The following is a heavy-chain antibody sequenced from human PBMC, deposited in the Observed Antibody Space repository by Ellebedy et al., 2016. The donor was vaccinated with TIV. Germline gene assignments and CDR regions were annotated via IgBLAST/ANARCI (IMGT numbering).Heavy chain of an antibody. V-gene: IGHV1-69*13. CDR1: GGTFSSYA. CDR3: ARGDYSGYDYSYYYGMDV. CDR2: IIPIFGTA. J-gene: IGHJ6*02. Sequence: AASVKVSCKASGGTFSSYAISWVRQAPGQGLEWMGGIIPIFGTANYAQKFQGRVTITADESTSTAYMELSSLRSEDTAVYYCARGDYSGYDYSYYYGMDVWGQGTTVTVSS. D-gene: IGHD5-12*01.